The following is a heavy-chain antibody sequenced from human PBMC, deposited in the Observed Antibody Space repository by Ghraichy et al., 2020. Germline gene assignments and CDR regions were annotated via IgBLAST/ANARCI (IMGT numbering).Heavy chain of an antibody. Sequence: GGSLRLSCAASGFTFSSYAMSWVRQAPGKGLEWVSAISGTGGSTYYADSVKGRFTISRDNSKNMLYLQMNSLRAEDTAVYYCATRPYYDILTGYGGLDFWGQGTLVTVSS. CDR3: ATRPYYDILTGYGGLDF. J-gene: IGHJ4*02. V-gene: IGHV3-23*01. D-gene: IGHD3-9*01. CDR1: GFTFSSYA. CDR2: ISGTGGST.